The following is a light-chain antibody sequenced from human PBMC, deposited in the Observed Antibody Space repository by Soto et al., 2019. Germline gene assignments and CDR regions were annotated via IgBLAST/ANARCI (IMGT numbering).Light chain of an antibody. CDR1: QDINIY. J-gene: IGKJ5*01. CDR2: DAS. Sequence: DIQMTQSPSSLFASVGDGVTITCQATQDINIYLNWSQQKPGKAPNLLIYDASNLEIGVPPRFSGSGSGTHFTFTISSLQTEDIGTYYCQQYDILPITLGRGTRLEIK. V-gene: IGKV1-33*01. CDR3: QQYDILPIT.